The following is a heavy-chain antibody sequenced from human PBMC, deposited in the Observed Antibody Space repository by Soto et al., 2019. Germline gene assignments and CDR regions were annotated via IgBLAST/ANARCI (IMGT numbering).Heavy chain of an antibody. CDR1: GFTFSSYG. V-gene: IGHV3-33*01. CDR3: DRDRAGLAYNIDV. D-gene: IGHD1-1*01. Sequence: QVQLVESGGGVVQPGRSLRLSCAASGFTFSSYGMHWGGQAPGTGPEWVAVIWNAGRERYYGDAVKGRFHIPRDNFTNTLDLSTNSVKDEDRAVCYCDRDRAGLAYNIDVWGQGTTVTVSS. CDR2: IWNAGRER. J-gene: IGHJ6*02.